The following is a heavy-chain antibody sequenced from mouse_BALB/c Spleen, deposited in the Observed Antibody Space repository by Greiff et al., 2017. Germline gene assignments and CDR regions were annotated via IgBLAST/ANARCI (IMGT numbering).Heavy chain of an antibody. CDR1: GDSITSGY. J-gene: IGHJ2*01. Sequence: EVQLVESGPSLVKPSQTLSLTCSVTGDSITSGYWNWIRKFPGNKLEYMGYISYSGSTYYNPSLKSRISITRDTSKNQYYLQLNSVTTEDTATYYCARWDYGNYVVYFDYWGQGTTLTVSS. D-gene: IGHD2-1*01. CDR3: ARWDYGNYVVYFDY. V-gene: IGHV3-8*02. CDR2: ISYSGST.